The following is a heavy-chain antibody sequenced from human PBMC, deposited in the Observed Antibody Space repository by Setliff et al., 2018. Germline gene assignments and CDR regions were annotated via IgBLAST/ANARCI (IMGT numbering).Heavy chain of an antibody. Sequence: SETLSLTCTVSGGSISSGDYYWSWIRQPSGKGLEWIGYIYYSGSTYYNPSLKSRVTISVDTSKNQFSLKLSSVTAADTAVYYCARAHSDIVVVPAAMRDAFDIWGQGTMVTVS. D-gene: IGHD2-2*01. CDR1: GGSISSGDYY. CDR3: ARAHSDIVVVPAAMRDAFDI. CDR2: IYYSGST. V-gene: IGHV4-30-4*08. J-gene: IGHJ3*02.